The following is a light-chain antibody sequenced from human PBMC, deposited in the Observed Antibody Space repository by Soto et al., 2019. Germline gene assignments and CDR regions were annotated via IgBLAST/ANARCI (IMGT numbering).Light chain of an antibody. CDR1: QSVSTY. Sequence: EVVLTQSPATLSLSPGERATLSCRASQSVSTYLAWYQQKPGQPPRLLIYGASNRATGTPARFSGSGSGTDFTLTTSSLEPEDFAVYYCHQRSNWLPFTFGPGTKVEIK. CDR3: HQRSNWLPFT. V-gene: IGKV3-11*01. J-gene: IGKJ3*01. CDR2: GAS.